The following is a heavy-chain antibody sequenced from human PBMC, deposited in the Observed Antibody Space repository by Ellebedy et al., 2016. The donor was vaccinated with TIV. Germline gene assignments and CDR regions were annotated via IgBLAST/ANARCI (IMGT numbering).Heavy chain of an antibody. J-gene: IGHJ6*02. V-gene: IGHV1-69*13. D-gene: IGHD2-2*02. CDR2: IIPIFGTA. CDR3: ARERADIVVVPAAIDYYYYGMDV. CDR1: GGTFSSYA. Sequence: SVKVSCXASGGTFSSYAISWVRQAPGQGLEWMGGIIPIFGTANYAQKFQGRVTITADESTSTAYMELSSLRSEDTAVYYCARERADIVVVPAAIDYYYYGMDVWGQGTTVTVSS.